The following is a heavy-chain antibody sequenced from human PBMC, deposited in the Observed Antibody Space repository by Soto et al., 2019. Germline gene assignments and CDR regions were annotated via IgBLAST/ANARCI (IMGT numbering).Heavy chain of an antibody. D-gene: IGHD2-15*01. CDR1: GGTFSSYA. CDR3: ARREGYCSGGSCPDSGAYCGYYYYMDV. Sequence: SVKVSCKASGGTFSSYAISWVRQAPGQGLEWMGGIIPIFGTANYAQKFQGRVTITADESTSTAYMELSSLRSEDTAVYYCARREGYCSGGSCPDSGAYCGYYYYMDVRGKGTTVTVTS. CDR2: IIPIFGTA. J-gene: IGHJ6*03. V-gene: IGHV1-69*13.